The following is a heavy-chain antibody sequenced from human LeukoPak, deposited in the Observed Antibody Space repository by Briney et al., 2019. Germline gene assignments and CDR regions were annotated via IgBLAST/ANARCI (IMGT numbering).Heavy chain of an antibody. CDR2: ISYDGSSK. D-gene: IGHD5-18*01. J-gene: IGHJ3*02. Sequence: GGSLRLSCAASGFTFSTYAMHWVRQAPGKGLEWVAVISYDGSSKYYADSVKGRFTISRDNSKNTLYLQMNSPRAEDTAVYYCARARSSYGYGDAFDIWGQGTMVTVSS. CDR3: ARARSSYGYGDAFDI. V-gene: IGHV3-30*04. CDR1: GFTFSTYA.